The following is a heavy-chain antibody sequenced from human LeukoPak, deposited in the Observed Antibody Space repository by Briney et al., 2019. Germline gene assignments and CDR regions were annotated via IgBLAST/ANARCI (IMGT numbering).Heavy chain of an antibody. J-gene: IGHJ4*02. Sequence: SETLSLTCAVSGGSISSSNWWSWVLQPPGKGPEWIGEIYHGGSTNYNPSLKSRVTISVDKSKNQFSLKLSSVTAADTAVYYCARGSSGSLEGCDYWGQGTLVTVSS. CDR1: GGSISSSNW. V-gene: IGHV4-4*02. CDR2: IYHGGST. CDR3: ARGSSGSLEGCDY. D-gene: IGHD1-26*01.